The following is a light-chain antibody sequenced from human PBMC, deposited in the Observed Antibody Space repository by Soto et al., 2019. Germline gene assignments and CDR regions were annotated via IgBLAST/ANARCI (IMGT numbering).Light chain of an antibody. V-gene: IGKV3-15*01. CDR3: QQYKNWPPLT. CDR1: QSVGSA. CDR2: AAS. J-gene: IGKJ4*01. Sequence: EIVMTQSPAMLSVSPGETPTLSCRASQSVGSAVAWYQHKPGQAPRLLIVAASIRATDVPGRFSGGGSGTEFTLTISSLQSEDFAVYYCQQYKNWPPLTFGGGTTVEIK.